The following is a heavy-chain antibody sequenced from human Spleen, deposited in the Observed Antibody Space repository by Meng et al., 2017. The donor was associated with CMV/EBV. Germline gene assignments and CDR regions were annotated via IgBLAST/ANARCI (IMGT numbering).Heavy chain of an antibody. J-gene: IGHJ6*02. CDR2: IIPIFGTA. CDR3: ARVGQYGDYYYYYYGMDV. Sequence: SVKVSCKASGGSFNSFSFSWMRQAPGQGLEWMGGIIPIFGTANYAQKFQGRVTITTDESTSTAYMELSSLGSEDTAVYYCARVGQYGDYYYYYYGMDVWGQGTTVTVSS. CDR1: GGSFNSFS. V-gene: IGHV1-69*05. D-gene: IGHD4-17*01.